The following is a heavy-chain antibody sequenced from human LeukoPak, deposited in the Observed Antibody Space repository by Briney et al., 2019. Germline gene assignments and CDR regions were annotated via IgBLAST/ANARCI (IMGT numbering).Heavy chain of an antibody. CDR3: ARGTMTTVTYYFDY. Sequence: PSQTLSLTCTVSGGSISNGGYYWSWIRQHPGKGLEWIGYIYYSGSTYYNPSLKSRVTISVDTSKSQFSLKLSSVTAADTAVYYCARGTMTTVTYYFDYWGQGTLVTVSS. V-gene: IGHV4-31*03. D-gene: IGHD4-17*01. CDR1: GGSISNGGYY. J-gene: IGHJ4*02. CDR2: IYYSGST.